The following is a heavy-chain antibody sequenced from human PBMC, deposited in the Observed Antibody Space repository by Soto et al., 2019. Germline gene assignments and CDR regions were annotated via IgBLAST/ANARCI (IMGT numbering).Heavy chain of an antibody. CDR1: VGTFSSYA. J-gene: IGHJ4*02. D-gene: IGHD1-26*01. CDR2: IIPILGIA. CDR3: ARDKGELLRGIVDY. V-gene: IGHV1-69*10. Sequence: ASVTVSCKASVGTFSSYAIRWVRQAPGQGLEWMGGIIPILGIANYAQKFQGRVTITADKSTSTAYMELSSLRSEDTAVYYCARDKGELLRGIVDYWGQGTLVNVSS.